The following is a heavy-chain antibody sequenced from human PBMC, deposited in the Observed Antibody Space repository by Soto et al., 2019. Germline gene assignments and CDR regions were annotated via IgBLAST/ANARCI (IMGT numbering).Heavy chain of an antibody. D-gene: IGHD3-3*01. CDR2: IYYSGST. CDR1: GGSISSSSYY. CDR3: ARRVYDFWSGTAFDY. V-gene: IGHV4-39*01. Sequence: QLQLQESGPGLVKPSETLSLTCTVSGGSISSSSYYWGWIRQPPGKGLEWIGSIYYSGSTYYNPSLKSRVTISVDTSKNQFCLKLSSVTAEDTAVYYCARRVYDFWSGTAFDYWGQGTLVTVSS. J-gene: IGHJ4*02.